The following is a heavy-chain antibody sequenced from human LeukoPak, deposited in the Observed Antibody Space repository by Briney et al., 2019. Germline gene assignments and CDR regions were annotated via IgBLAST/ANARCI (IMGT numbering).Heavy chain of an antibody. D-gene: IGHD6-13*01. V-gene: IGHV3-23*01. CDR3: AKSRSAIAAAGTNY. CDR2: ISGSGGST. Sequence: GGSLRLSCAASGFTFSSYAMSWVRQAPGKGLEWVSAISGSGGSTYYADSVKGRFTISRDNSKNTLYLQMNSLRAEDTAAFYCAKSRSAIAAAGTNYWGQGTQVTVSS. CDR1: GFTFSSYA. J-gene: IGHJ4*02.